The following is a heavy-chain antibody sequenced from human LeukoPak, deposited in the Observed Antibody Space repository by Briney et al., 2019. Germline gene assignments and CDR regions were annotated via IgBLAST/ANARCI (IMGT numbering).Heavy chain of an antibody. CDR2: FDPEDGET. D-gene: IGHD3-10*01. J-gene: IGHJ4*02. V-gene: IGHV1-24*01. Sequence: SVKVSCKVSGYTLTELSMHWVRQAPGKGLEWMGGFDPEDGETIYAQKFQGRVTMTEDTSTDTAYMELSSLRSEDTAVYYCATTPTGMVRGAFDYWGQGTLVTVSS. CDR3: ATTPTGMVRGAFDY. CDR1: GYTLTELS.